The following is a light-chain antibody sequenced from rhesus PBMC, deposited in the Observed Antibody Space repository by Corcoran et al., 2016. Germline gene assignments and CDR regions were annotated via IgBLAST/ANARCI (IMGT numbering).Light chain of an antibody. CDR1: QGINTW. CDR3: QQNKDVPSS. J-gene: IGKJ2*01. V-gene: IGKV1-19*01. Sequence: DIQMTQSPSSLSASVGAKVTITCHASQGINTWLVWYQQKPGKSPKPLIYHASSLQSGVPSRFSSSGSGTDFTLPILSLQPEDFATYYCQQNKDVPSSFGQGTKVEIE. CDR2: HAS.